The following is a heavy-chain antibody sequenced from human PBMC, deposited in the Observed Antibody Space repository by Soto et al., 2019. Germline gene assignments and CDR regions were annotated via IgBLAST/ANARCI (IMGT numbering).Heavy chain of an antibody. CDR1: GGSISSGDYY. V-gene: IGHV4-30-4*01. CDR3: ARDIWDYSNFEQLYYCYGMDV. CDR2: IYYSGST. D-gene: IGHD4-4*01. Sequence: QVQLQESGPGLVKPSQTLSLTCTVSGGSISSGDYYWSWIRQPPGKGLEWIGYIYYSGSTYYNPSLKSRVTISVDTSKNQFSLKLSSVTAADTAVYYCARDIWDYSNFEQLYYCYGMDVWGQGTTVTVSS. J-gene: IGHJ6*02.